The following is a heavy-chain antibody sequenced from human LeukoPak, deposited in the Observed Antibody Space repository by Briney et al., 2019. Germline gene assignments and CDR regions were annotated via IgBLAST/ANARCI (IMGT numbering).Heavy chain of an antibody. D-gene: IGHD3-22*01. CDR3: ANANYYDSSGYELFDF. CDR1: GFTFSSYA. CDR2: ISGSGGSR. V-gene: IGHV3-23*01. Sequence: GGSLRLSGAASGFTFSSYAMSWVRQAPRKGLEWVSTISGSGGSRYYADSVKGRFTISRDNSKNTLYLQMNSLRAEDTAVYYCANANYYDSSGYELFDFWGQGTLVTVSS. J-gene: IGHJ4*02.